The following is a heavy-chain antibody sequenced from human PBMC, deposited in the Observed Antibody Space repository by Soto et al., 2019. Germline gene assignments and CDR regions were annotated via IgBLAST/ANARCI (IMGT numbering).Heavy chain of an antibody. CDR1: GGSISSSNW. CDR2: IYHSGST. CDR3: DSRERYYYYGMDV. D-gene: IGHD6-13*01. V-gene: IGHV4-4*02. J-gene: IGHJ6*02. Sequence: LRETLSLTCAVSGGSISSSNWWSWVRQPPGKGLEWIGEIYHSGSTNYNPSLKSRVTISVDKSKNQFSLKLSSVTAADTAVYYCDSRERYYYYGMDVWGQGTTVTVSS.